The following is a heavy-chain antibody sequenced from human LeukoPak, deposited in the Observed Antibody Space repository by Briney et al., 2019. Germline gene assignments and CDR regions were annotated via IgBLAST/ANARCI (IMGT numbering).Heavy chain of an antibody. D-gene: IGHD5-24*01. V-gene: IGHV3-23*01. Sequence: GGTLRLSCAASGFTFSSYGMSWVRQAPGKGLEWVSAISGSGGSTYYADSVKGRFTISRDNSKNTLYLQMNSLRAEDTAVYYCAKDRGDDTYDYWGQGTLVTVSS. CDR1: GFTFSSYG. CDR2: ISGSGGST. CDR3: AKDRGDDTYDY. J-gene: IGHJ4*02.